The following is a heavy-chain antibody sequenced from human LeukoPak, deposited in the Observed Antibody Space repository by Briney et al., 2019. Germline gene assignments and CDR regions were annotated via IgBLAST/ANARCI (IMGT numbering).Heavy chain of an antibody. V-gene: IGHV3-23*01. CDR2: ISGSGGST. CDR3: AKAHERYSSSWYVETFDY. CDR1: GFTFSSYA. D-gene: IGHD6-13*01. Sequence: SGGSLRLSCAASGFTFSSYAMSWVRQAPGKGLEWVSAISGSGGSTYYADSVKGRFTISRDNSKNTLYLPMNSLRAEDTAVYYCAKAHERYSSSWYVETFDYWGQGTLVTVSS. J-gene: IGHJ4*02.